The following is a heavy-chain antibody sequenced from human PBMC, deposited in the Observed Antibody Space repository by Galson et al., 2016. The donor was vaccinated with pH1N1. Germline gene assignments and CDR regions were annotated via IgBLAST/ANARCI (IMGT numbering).Heavy chain of an antibody. Sequence: SVKVSCKASGYTFTNYAMNWVRQAPGQGLEWMGWINTNTGNPTYVQGFTGRFVFSLDTSVSTAYLQISSLKAEDTAVYYCARSYCSSTSCYGGSYYYYDMDVWGQGTTVTVSS. CDR3: ARSYCSSTSCYGGSYYYYDMDV. CDR1: GYTFTNYA. J-gene: IGHJ6*02. D-gene: IGHD2-2*01. V-gene: IGHV7-4-1*02. CDR2: INTNTGNP.